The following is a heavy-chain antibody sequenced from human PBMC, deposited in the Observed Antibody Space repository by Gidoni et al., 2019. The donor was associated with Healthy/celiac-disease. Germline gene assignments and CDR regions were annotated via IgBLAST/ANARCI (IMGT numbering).Heavy chain of an antibody. J-gene: IGHJ4*02. CDR1: GFTFDDAT. CDR2: ISWDGGST. V-gene: IGHV3-43*01. CDR3: AKDSTITMVRGVIIGGFDY. Sequence: EVQLVEAGGVGVQPGGSRRLSCAASGFTFDDATMHWVRQAPGKGLEWVSLISWDGGSTYYADPLKGRFTISSDNSKNSLYLQINSLRTEDTALYYCAKDSTITMVRGVIIGGFDYWGQGTLVTVSS. D-gene: IGHD3-10*01.